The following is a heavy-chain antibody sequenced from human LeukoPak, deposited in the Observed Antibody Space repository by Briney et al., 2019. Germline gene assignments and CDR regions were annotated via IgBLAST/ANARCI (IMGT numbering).Heavy chain of an antibody. D-gene: IGHD3-16*02. Sequence: SETLSLTCIVSGGSISSSSYYWDWIRQAPGEGLEWIGNFYDSGNTRYNPSLKSRVTISGDTSKNQFSLKLSSVTAADTAVYYCASLGSYRSDYWGQGTLVTVTS. J-gene: IGHJ4*02. V-gene: IGHV4-39*07. CDR1: GGSISSSSYY. CDR2: FYDSGNT. CDR3: ASLGSYRSDY.